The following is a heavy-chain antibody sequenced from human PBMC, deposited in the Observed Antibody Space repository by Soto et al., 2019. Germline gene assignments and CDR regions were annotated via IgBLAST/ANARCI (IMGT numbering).Heavy chain of an antibody. CDR3: ARDPSRSSGSYP. J-gene: IGHJ5*02. Sequence: GGSLRLSCAASGFTFSSYEMNWVRQAPGRGLEWVSYISSSGSTIYYADSVKGRFTISRDNAKNSLYLQMNSLRAEDTAVYYCARDPSRSSGSYPWGQGTLVTVSS. D-gene: IGHD1-26*01. V-gene: IGHV3-48*03. CDR2: ISSSGSTI. CDR1: GFTFSSYE.